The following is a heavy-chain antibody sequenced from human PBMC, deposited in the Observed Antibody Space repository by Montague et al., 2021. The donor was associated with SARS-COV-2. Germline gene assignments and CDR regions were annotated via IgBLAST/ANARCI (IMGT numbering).Heavy chain of an antibody. Sequence: TLSLTCTVSIGSISSGSYYWSWIRQPAGKGLEWIGRIYTSGSTXYNPSLKSRVIISVDTSKNQFSLKLSSVTAADTAVYYCARDGYSSGWNGLHWFDPWGRGTLVTVSS. CDR3: ARDGYSSGWNGLHWFDP. CDR2: IYTSGST. D-gene: IGHD6-25*01. V-gene: IGHV4-61*02. CDR1: IGSISSGSYY. J-gene: IGHJ5*02.